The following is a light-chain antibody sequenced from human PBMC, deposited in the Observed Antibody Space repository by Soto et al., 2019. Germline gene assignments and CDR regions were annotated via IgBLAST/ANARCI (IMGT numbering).Light chain of an antibody. J-gene: IGLJ2*01. Sequence: QSAVTQPRSVSGSPGQSVTISCTGTSSDVGGYNYVSWYQQHPGKAPKLMIYDVSKRPSGVPDRFSGSKSGNTASLTISGLQAEDEADYYCCSYAGSYVVFGGGTKVTVL. CDR3: CSYAGSYVV. V-gene: IGLV2-11*01. CDR1: SSDVGGYNY. CDR2: DVS.